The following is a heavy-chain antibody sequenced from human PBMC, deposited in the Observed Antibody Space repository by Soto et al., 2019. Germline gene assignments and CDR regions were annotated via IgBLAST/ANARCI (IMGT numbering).Heavy chain of an antibody. D-gene: IGHD2-15*01. CDR2: ISSSGSTI. CDR3: ASWWRKYYGMDV. V-gene: IGHV3-48*03. CDR1: GFIFVSYE. Sequence: GGSLRLSCAASGFIFVSYEMNWVRQAPGKGLEWVSFISSSGSTIYYADSVKGRFTISRDNAKNSLYLQMNSLRAEDTAVYYCASWWRKYYGMDVWGQGTTVTVSS. J-gene: IGHJ6*02.